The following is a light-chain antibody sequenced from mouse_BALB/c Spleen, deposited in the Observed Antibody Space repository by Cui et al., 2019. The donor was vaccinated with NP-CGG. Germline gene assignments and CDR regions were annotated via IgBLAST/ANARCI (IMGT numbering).Light chain of an antibody. CDR2: GTN. V-gene: IGLV1*01. CDR1: TGAVTTSNY. Sequence: QAVVTQESALTTSPGEIVTLTCRSSTGAVTTSNYANWVQEQPDHLFTGLIGGTNNRAPSVPARFSGSLIGDKAALTITGAQTEDEAIYFCALWYSNHWVFGGGTKLTVL. CDR3: ALWYSNHWV. J-gene: IGLJ1*01.